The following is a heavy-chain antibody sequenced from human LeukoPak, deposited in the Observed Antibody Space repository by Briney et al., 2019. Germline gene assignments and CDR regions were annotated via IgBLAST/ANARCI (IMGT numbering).Heavy chain of an antibody. V-gene: IGHV3-66*01. CDR3: ARESSSGYYLSY. J-gene: IGHJ4*02. CDR2: IYSGGRT. CDR1: GFTVSSNY. D-gene: IGHD3-22*01. Sequence: GGSLRLSCAASGFTVSSNYMSWVRQAPGKGLEWVSVIYSGGRTYYADSVKGRFTISRDNSKNTVYLQMNSPRAEDTAVYYCARESSSGYYLSYWGQGTLVTVSS.